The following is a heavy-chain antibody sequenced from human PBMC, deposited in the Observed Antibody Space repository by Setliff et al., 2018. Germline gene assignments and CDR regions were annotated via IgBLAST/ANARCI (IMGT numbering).Heavy chain of an antibody. CDR2: LNNYNTNT. V-gene: IGHV1-18*01. CDR1: GYTFTNYG. D-gene: IGHD6-13*01. CDR3: ARGGMAAAGGKGGFEH. J-gene: IGHJ4*02. Sequence: ASVKVSCKTSGYTFTNYGITWVRQAPGQGLEWMGWLNNYNTNTNYAQKLQGRVAMTTDTSTSTAYMELRSLRSDDSAVYYGARGGMAAAGGKGGFEHWGQGTLVTVSS.